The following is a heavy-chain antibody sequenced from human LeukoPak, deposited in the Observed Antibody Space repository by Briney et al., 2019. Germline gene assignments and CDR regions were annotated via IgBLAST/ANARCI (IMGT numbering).Heavy chain of an antibody. D-gene: IGHD1-14*01. J-gene: IGHJ4*02. CDR2: IIPILGIA. Sequence: SVKVSCKASGGTFSSYAISWVRQAPGQGLEWMGRIIPILGIANYAQKFQGRVTITADKSTSTAYMELSSLRSEDTAVYYCARAKPTDAFDYWGQGTLVTVSS. V-gene: IGHV1-69*04. CDR1: GGTFSSYA. CDR3: ARAKPTDAFDY.